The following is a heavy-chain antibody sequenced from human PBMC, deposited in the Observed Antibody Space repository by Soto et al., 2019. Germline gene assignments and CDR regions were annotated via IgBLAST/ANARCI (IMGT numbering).Heavy chain of an antibody. CDR1: GGTFSSYA. CDR3: VREGLRGYYGMDV. Sequence: SVKVSCKASGGTFSSYAISWVRQAPGQELEWMGGIIPIFGTANYAQKFQGRVTITADESTSTAYMELSSLRSEDTAVYYCVREGLRGYYGMDVWGQGTTVTVSS. V-gene: IGHV1-69*13. CDR2: IIPIFGTA. J-gene: IGHJ6*02.